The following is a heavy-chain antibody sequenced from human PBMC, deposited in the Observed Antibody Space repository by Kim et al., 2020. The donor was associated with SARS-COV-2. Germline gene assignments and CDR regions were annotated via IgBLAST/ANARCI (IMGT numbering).Heavy chain of an antibody. V-gene: IGHV1-18*01. CDR3: ARPIFTMEDDAFDI. J-gene: IGHJ3*02. Sequence: AQKLQGRVTMTIDKSTSTAYMELRSLRSDDTAVYYCARPIFTMEDDAFDIWGQGTMVTVSS. D-gene: IGHD3-10*01.